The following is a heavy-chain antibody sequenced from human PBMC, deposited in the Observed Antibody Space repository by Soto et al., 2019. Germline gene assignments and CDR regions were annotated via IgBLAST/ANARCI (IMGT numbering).Heavy chain of an antibody. CDR1: GGSFSGYY. V-gene: IGHV4-34*01. D-gene: IGHD3-3*01. CDR3: ARGGEAYDFWSGAEYFQH. Sequence: SQTLSLTCAVYGGSFSGYYWSWIRQPPGKGLEWIGEINHSGSTNYNPSLKSRVTISVDTHKNQFSLNLSSVTAADTAVYYCARGGEAYDFWSGAEYFQHWGQRSLVTVSS. CDR2: INHSGST. J-gene: IGHJ1*01.